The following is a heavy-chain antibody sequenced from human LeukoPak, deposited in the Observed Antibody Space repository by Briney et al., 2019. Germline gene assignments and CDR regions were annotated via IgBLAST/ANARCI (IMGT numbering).Heavy chain of an antibody. Sequence: GGSLRLSRVASGFTFSTFWMSWVRQAPGKGLEWVANVKRDGSEKYYVDSVKGRFTISRDNAKNSLYLQMNSLRAEDTAVYYCASVAATVPLDSWGQGTLVTVSS. D-gene: IGHD6-13*01. CDR3: ASVAATVPLDS. CDR1: GFTFSTFW. V-gene: IGHV3-7*03. J-gene: IGHJ4*02. CDR2: VKRDGSEK.